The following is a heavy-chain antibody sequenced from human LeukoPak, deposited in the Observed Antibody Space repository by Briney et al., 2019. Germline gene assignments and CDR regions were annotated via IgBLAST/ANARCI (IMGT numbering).Heavy chain of an antibody. CDR1: GFTFSIYA. Sequence: GRSLRLSCAASGFTFSIYAMHWVRQAPGKGLEWVAVISYDGSNKYYADSVKGRFTISRDNSKNTLYLQMNSLRAEDTAVYYCARVLQQLVSGFDYWGQGTLVTVSS. J-gene: IGHJ4*02. CDR3: ARVLQQLVSGFDY. CDR2: ISYDGSNK. V-gene: IGHV3-30-3*01. D-gene: IGHD6-13*01.